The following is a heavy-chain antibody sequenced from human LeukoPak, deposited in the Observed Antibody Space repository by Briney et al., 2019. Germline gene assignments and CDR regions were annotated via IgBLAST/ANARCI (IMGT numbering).Heavy chain of an antibody. Sequence: GGSLRLSCAASGFTFSSYEMNWVRQAPGKGLEWVSYISSSGSTIYYADSVKGRFTISRDNAKNTLYLQMNSLRAEDTAVYYCARTDIVVVPAALDAFDYWGQGTLVTVSS. J-gene: IGHJ4*02. D-gene: IGHD2-2*01. CDR3: ARTDIVVVPAALDAFDY. V-gene: IGHV3-48*03. CDR1: GFTFSSYE. CDR2: ISSSGSTI.